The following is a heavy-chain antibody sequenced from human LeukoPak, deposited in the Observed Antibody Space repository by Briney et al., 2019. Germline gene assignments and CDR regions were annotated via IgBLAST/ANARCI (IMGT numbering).Heavy chain of an antibody. D-gene: IGHD4-11*01. CDR2: INHSGST. Sequence: PSETLSLTCAVYGGSFSGYYWSWIRQPPGKGLEWVGEINHSGSTNYNPSLKSRVTISVDTSKNQFPLKLGSVTAADTAVYYCARGSASNGAHYWGQGTLVTVSS. J-gene: IGHJ4*02. CDR3: ARGSASNGAHY. V-gene: IGHV4-34*01. CDR1: GGSFSGYY.